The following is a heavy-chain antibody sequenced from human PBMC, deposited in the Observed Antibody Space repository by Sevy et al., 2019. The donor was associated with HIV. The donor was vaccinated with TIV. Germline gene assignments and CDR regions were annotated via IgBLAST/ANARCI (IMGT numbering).Heavy chain of an antibody. J-gene: IGHJ6*02. V-gene: IGHV4-59*01. CDR2: IYYSGST. CDR1: GDSISGYY. Sequence: SETLSLTCTVSGDSISGYYWSWIRQPPGKGLEWIGYIYYSGSTNYNPSLKSRVTISVDTSKNQFSLKLSSVTAADTAVYYCARDSRPYYYYGMDVWGQGTTVTVSS. CDR3: ARDSRPYYYYGMDV.